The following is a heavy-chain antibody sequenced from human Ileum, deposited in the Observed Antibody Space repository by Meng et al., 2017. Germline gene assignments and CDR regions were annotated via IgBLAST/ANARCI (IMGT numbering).Heavy chain of an antibody. CDR3: ARGYSGFAK. V-gene: IGHV3-48*03. CDR1: GFPFSNEE. Sequence: GESLKISCIVSGFPFSNEEVSWVRQVPGKGLEWVSHISGSGRTKDYADSVRGRFTISRDNAKNSLYLQMNSLRGEDTAVYYCARGYSGFAKWGQGTLVTVS. CDR2: ISGSGRTK. J-gene: IGHJ4*02. D-gene: IGHD6-19*01.